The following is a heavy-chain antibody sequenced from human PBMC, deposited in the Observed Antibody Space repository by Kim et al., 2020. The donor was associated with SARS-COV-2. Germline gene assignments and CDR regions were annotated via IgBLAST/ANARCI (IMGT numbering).Heavy chain of an antibody. Sequence: GGSLRPSCAASGFIFSDPYMDWVRQAPGKGLEWIGRIRSKSHGYGTAYAASVKGRFIISRDDSKNALYLQMNSLKTEDTAVYYCTRDWGTALDYWGQGNLVTVSS. V-gene: IGHV3-72*01. CDR2: IRSKSHGYGT. CDR3: TRDWGTALDY. D-gene: IGHD3-16*01. CDR1: GFIFSDPY. J-gene: IGHJ4*02.